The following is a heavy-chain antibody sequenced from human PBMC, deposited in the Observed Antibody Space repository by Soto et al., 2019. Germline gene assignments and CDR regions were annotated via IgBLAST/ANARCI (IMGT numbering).Heavy chain of an antibody. CDR2: IYYSGST. Sequence: QVHLQESGPGLVKPSETLSLTCTVSGGSISSYYWTWIRQFPGKGLEWIGNIYYSGSTNYNPFLNSRVTISVDTSKNQFSLKLSAVTAADTAIYYCVRANYFDYWGQGTLVTVSS. CDR3: VRANYFDY. V-gene: IGHV4-59*01. J-gene: IGHJ4*02. CDR1: GGSISSYY.